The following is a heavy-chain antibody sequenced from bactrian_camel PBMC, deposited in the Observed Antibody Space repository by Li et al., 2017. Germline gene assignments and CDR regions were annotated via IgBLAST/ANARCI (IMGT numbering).Heavy chain of an antibody. CDR3: AARSDGGAWPCRSFTLHS. V-gene: IGHV3S35*01. D-gene: IGHD2*01. J-gene: IGHJ6*01. CDR2: IYTATGIT. Sequence: DVQLVESGGGLVQPGGSLRLSCAASGFTFSTYAMYWVRQAPGKEREEVAIIYTATGITHHADSVKGRFTISLDNAENTVYLQMDSLKPEDTAVCYCAARSDGGAWPCRSFTLHSWGQGTQVTVS. CDR1: GFTFSTYA.